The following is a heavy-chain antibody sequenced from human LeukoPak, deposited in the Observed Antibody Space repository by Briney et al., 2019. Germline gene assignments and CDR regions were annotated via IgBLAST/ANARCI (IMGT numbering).Heavy chain of an antibody. J-gene: IGHJ4*02. CDR3: ARARATYYYDSSGYYYSDY. CDR1: GYTFTSYG. V-gene: IGHV1-18*01. D-gene: IGHD3-22*01. CDR2: ISAYNGNT. Sequence: ASVKVSCKASGYTFTSYGISWVRQAPGQGLEWMGWISAYNGNTNYAQKLQGRVTMTTDTSTSTAYMELRSLRSDDTAVYYCARARATYYYDSSGYYYSDYWGQGTLVAVSS.